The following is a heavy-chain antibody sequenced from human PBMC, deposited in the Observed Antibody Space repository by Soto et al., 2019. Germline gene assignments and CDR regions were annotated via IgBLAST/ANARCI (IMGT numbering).Heavy chain of an antibody. Sequence: GGSLRLSCAASGFTLSNYSMTWVCQAPGKGLEWVANINKDGSQKHYVDSVKGRFTIARDNGQNSLSLQMNSLRVEDTAVYYCVRELGLAYWGQGALVTVSS. J-gene: IGHJ4*02. D-gene: IGHD7-27*01. CDR3: VRELGLAY. CDR1: GFTLSNYS. V-gene: IGHV3-7*03. CDR2: INKDGSQK.